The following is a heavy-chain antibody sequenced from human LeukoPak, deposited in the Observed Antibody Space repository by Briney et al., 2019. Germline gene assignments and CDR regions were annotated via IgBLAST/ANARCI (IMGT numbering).Heavy chain of an antibody. CDR3: ARDRSYFIFDY. Sequence: PSETLSLTCAVSDFSISSGYHWGWVRQPPGQGLAWIGAVHHSGSTYYNPSLKSRVTMSTDTSKSQFSLKLSSVTAADTAVYYCARDRSYFIFDYWGQGTLVTVSS. V-gene: IGHV4-38-2*02. D-gene: IGHD3-10*01. CDR2: VHHSGST. CDR1: DFSISSGYH. J-gene: IGHJ4*02.